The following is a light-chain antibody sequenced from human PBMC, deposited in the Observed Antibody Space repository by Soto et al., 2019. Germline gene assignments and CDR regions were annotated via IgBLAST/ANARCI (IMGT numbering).Light chain of an antibody. CDR3: QQRSNWPIT. J-gene: IGKJ3*01. V-gene: IGKV3D-20*02. CDR1: QSVSSSY. CDR2: GAS. Sequence: EIVLTQSPGTLSLSPGERATLSCRASQSVSSSYLAWYQQKPGQAPRLLIYGASSRATGIPDRFSGSGSGTDFTLTISRLEPEDFAVYYCQQRSNWPITFGPGTKVDI.